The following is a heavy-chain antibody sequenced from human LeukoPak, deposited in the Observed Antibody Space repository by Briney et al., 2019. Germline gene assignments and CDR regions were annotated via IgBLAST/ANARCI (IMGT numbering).Heavy chain of an antibody. CDR1: GFTFDDYG. J-gene: IGHJ4*02. V-gene: IGHV3-20*04. D-gene: IGHD2-21*01. CDR3: ARPYSRAGYYFDY. Sequence: GGSLRLSCAAWGFTFDDYGMSWARQAPGKGGEWVSGFNWNGGSTGYADSVKGRFTISRDNAKHSLYLQMNSLRAEDTALYYCARPYSRAGYYFDYWGQGTMVTVSS. CDR2: FNWNGGST.